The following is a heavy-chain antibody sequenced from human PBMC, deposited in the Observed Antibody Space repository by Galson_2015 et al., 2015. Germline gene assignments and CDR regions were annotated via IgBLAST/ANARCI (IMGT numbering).Heavy chain of an antibody. J-gene: IGHJ3*02. CDR2: IYYSGST. CDR3: ARRFLLWFREPSADAFDI. CDR1: GGSISSSSYY. Sequence: ETLSLTCTVSGGSISSSSYYWGWIRQPPGKGLEWIGSIYYSGSTYYNPSLKSRFTISVDTPKNQFSLKLSSVTAADTAVYYCARRFLLWFREPSADAFDIWGQGTMVTVSS. D-gene: IGHD3-10*01. V-gene: IGHV4-39*01.